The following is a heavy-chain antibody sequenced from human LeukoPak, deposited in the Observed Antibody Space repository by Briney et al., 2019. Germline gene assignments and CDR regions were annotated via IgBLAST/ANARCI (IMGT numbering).Heavy chain of an antibody. D-gene: IGHD4-17*01. J-gene: IGHJ6*02. CDR1: GFTFSSYE. CDR3: AREGGDYGEKYYYYGMDV. Sequence: GSLRHSSAASGFTFSSYEMNWVRQAPGKELEWVSYISSSGSTIYYADSVKGRFTISRDNAKNSLYLQMNILRAEDTAVSDCAREGGDYGEKYYYYGMDVWDQGTTVTVSS. V-gene: IGHV3-48*03. CDR2: ISSSGSTI.